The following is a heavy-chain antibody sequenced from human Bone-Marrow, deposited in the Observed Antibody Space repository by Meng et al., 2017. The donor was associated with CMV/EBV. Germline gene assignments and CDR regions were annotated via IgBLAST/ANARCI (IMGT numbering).Heavy chain of an antibody. CDR3: ARVLRFLDGYYYYGMDV. V-gene: IGHV3-48*03. Sequence: GESLKISCAASGFTFSSYEMNWVRQAPGKGLEWVSYISSSGSTMYYADSVKGRFTISRDNAKNSLYLQMNSLRAEDTAVYYCARVLRFLDGYYYYGMDVWGQGTTVTVSS. CDR1: GFTFSSYE. D-gene: IGHD3-3*01. CDR2: ISSSGSTM. J-gene: IGHJ6*02.